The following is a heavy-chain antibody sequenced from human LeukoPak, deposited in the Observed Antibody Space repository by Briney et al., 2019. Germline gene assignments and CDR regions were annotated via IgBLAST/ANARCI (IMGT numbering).Heavy chain of an antibody. J-gene: IGHJ4*02. CDR1: GFIFSRYA. D-gene: IGHD6-6*01. Sequence: PGGSLRLSCAASGFIFSRYAMSWVRQAPGKGLEWVSAIGGDGGSTYSADSVKGRFTISRGDSKNTLYLQMNSLTAEDTAVYYCAKGSAVGRPYYFDSWGQGTLATVSS. CDR3: AKGSAVGRPYYFDS. CDR2: IGGDGGST. V-gene: IGHV3-23*01.